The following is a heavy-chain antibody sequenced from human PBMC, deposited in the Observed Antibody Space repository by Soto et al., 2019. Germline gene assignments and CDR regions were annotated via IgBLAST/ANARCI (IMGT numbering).Heavy chain of an antibody. D-gene: IGHD6-6*01. V-gene: IGHV4-39*01. CDR3: ASLEYSSSSGNWFDP. Sequence: LSLTCTVSGGSISSSRYYWGWIRQPPGKGLEWIGSIYYSGSTYYNPSLKSRVTISVDTSKNQFSLKLSSVTAADTAVYYCASLEYSSSSGNWFDPWGQGTLVTVSS. CDR1: GGSISSSRYY. CDR2: IYYSGST. J-gene: IGHJ5*02.